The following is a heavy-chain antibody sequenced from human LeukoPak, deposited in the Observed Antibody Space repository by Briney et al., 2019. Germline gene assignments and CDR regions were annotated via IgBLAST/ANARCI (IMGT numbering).Heavy chain of an antibody. CDR1: GDSISNYY. CDR3: AEASRVYYDSSGAQDAFDI. J-gene: IGHJ3*02. CDR2: IYTSGST. Sequence: PSETLSLTCTVSGDSISNYYWSWIRQPAGKGLEWIGRIYTSGSTNYNPSLKSRVTMSVDTSKNQFSLKLSSVTAADTAVYYCAEASRVYYDSSGAQDAFDIWGQGTMVTVSS. V-gene: IGHV4-4*07. D-gene: IGHD3-22*01.